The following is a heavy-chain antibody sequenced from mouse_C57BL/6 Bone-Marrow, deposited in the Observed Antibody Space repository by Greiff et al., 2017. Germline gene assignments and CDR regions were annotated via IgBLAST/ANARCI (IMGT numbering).Heavy chain of an antibody. D-gene: IGHD2-4*01. V-gene: IGHV1-39*01. J-gene: IGHJ1*03. CDR3: ARHGRLRLDWYFDV. Sequence: QRKKNGKQMKPTGTSVKISCKASGYSSTDYNMNWVKQSNGKSLEWIGVINPNYGTTSYNQKFKGKATLTVDQSSSTAYMQLNSLTSEDSAVYYCARHGRLRLDWYFDVWGTGTTVTVSS. CDR1: GYSSTDYN. CDR2: INPNYGTT.